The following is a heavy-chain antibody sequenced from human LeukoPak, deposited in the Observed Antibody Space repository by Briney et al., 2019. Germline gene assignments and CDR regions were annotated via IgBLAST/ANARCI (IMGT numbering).Heavy chain of an antibody. V-gene: IGHV3-20*04. CDR2: INWNGVST. CDR1: GFTFSTFA. J-gene: IGHJ4*02. D-gene: IGHD5-18*01. CDR3: ARLDRKGSGYEYGYGDY. Sequence: AGGSLRLSCAASGFTFSTFAMIWVRQPPGKGLEWVSGINWNGVSTGYADSVKGRFTISRDNAKNSLHLEMNSLRGEDTALYYCARLDRKGSGYEYGYGDYWGQGTLVTVSS.